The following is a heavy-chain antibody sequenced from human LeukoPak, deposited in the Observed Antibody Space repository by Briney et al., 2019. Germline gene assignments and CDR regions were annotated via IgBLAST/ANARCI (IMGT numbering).Heavy chain of an antibody. D-gene: IGHD5-24*01. Sequence: ASVKVSCKSSGYTFTDYHIHWVRQAPGQGLEWVGITYPVGDFTNSAQKFQGRVTMTSDTPTNTFYMELSGLRFDDTAVYYCARDQWGPDGLWGQETMVTVSS. V-gene: IGHV1-46*01. CDR2: TYPVGDFT. J-gene: IGHJ3*01. CDR3: ARDQWGPDGL. CDR1: GYTFTDYH.